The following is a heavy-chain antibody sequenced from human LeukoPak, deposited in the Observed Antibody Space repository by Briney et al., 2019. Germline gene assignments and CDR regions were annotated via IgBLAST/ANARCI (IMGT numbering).Heavy chain of an antibody. V-gene: IGHV4-4*07. CDR2: IYTSGST. CDR1: GGSISSYY. Sequence: SETLSLTCTVSGGSISSYYWSWIRQPAGKGPEWIGRIYTSGSTNYNPSLRSRITMSVDTSKNQFSLKLSSVTAADTAVYYCARDRETYYDDSSGHTVGDYFDYWGQGTLVTVSS. D-gene: IGHD3-22*01. CDR3: ARDRETYYDDSSGHTVGDYFDY. J-gene: IGHJ4*02.